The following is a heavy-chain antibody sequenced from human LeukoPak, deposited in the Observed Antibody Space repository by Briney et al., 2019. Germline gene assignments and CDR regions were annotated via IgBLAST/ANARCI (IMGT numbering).Heavy chain of an antibody. V-gene: IGHV3-48*01. CDR2: ISYSTNAI. D-gene: IGHD7-27*01. CDR1: GFTFSSFS. J-gene: IGHJ4*02. Sequence: GGSLRLSCAASGFTFSSFSLNWVRQAPGKGLEWVSYISYSTNAIYYADSVKGRFTNSRDNAKNSLYLQMNSLRAEDTAVYYCARVPNWGFAYYFDDWGQGTLVTVSS. CDR3: ARVPNWGFAYYFDD.